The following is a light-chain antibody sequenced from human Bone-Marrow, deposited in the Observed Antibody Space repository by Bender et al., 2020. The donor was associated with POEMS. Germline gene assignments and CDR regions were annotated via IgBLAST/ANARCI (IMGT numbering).Light chain of an antibody. V-gene: IGLV2-8*01. CDR1: RSDVGGYNY. Sequence: QSALTQPPSASGSPGQSVTISCTGTRSDVGGYNYVSWFQQHPGKAPQLIIYEVSKRPSGVPDRFSGSKSGNTASLTISGLQAGDEADYYCCSYAGSIPVVFGGGTKLTVL. J-gene: IGLJ2*01. CDR2: EVS. CDR3: CSYAGSIPVV.